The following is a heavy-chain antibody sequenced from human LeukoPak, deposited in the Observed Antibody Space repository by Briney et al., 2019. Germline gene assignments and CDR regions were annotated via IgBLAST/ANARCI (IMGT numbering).Heavy chain of an antibody. J-gene: IGHJ5*02. Sequence: GGSLRLSCAASGFTFSDYYMSWIRQAPGKGLEWVSFISSSGSYTNYADSVKGRFAISRDNAKNSLCLQMNSLRAEDTAVYYCARDATAAGRFDPWGQGTLVTVSS. CDR2: ISSSGSYT. V-gene: IGHV3-11*06. CDR3: ARDATAAGRFDP. D-gene: IGHD6-13*01. CDR1: GFTFSDYY.